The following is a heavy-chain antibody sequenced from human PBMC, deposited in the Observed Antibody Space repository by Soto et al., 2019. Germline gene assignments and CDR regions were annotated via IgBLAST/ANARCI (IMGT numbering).Heavy chain of an antibody. D-gene: IGHD6-19*01. Sequence: HPGVSRRCSCAASGSSLRNYASIFVVHAAGKGLEWVSALASDGSAIQYADCVKRRFTISKDNSNDMLYLQMNSLRAEDTAVYYCVRPGLTVPGTRYFDHWGQGALVTVSS. CDR3: VRPGLTVPGTRYFDH. CDR2: LASDGSAI. J-gene: IGHJ4*02. CDR1: GSSLRNYA. V-gene: IGHV3-23*01.